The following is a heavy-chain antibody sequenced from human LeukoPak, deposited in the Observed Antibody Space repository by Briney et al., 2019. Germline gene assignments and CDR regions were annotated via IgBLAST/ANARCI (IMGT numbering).Heavy chain of an antibody. CDR1: GFTFSSYS. J-gene: IGHJ4*02. D-gene: IGHD4-17*01. CDR2: ISSSSSYI. Sequence: GGSLRLSCAASGFTFSSYSMNWVRQAPGKGLEWVSSISSSSSYIYYADSVKGRFTISRDNAKNSLYLQMNSLRAEDTAVYYCARDINGDYIFDYWGQGTLVTVSS. V-gene: IGHV3-21*01. CDR3: ARDINGDYIFDY.